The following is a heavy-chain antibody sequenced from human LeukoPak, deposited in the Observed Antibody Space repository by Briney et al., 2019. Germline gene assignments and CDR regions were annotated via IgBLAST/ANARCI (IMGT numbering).Heavy chain of an antibody. CDR2: IYYSGST. Sequence: SETLSLTCTVSGGSISSYYWSWIRQPPGKGLEWIGYIYYSGSTNYNPSLKSRVTISVDTSKNQFSLKLSSVTAADTAVYYCARAGIAAAGRLDVWGQGTTVTVSS. J-gene: IGHJ6*02. V-gene: IGHV4-59*01. CDR3: ARAGIAAAGRLDV. CDR1: GGSISSYY. D-gene: IGHD6-13*01.